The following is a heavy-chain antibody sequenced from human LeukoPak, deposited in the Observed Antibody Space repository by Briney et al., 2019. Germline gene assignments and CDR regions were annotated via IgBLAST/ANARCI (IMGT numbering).Heavy chain of an antibody. CDR2: IIPIFGTA. CDR1: GGTFSSYA. J-gene: IGHJ5*02. V-gene: IGHV1-69*13. Sequence: SVKVSCKASGGTFSSYAISWVRQAPGQGLEWMGVIIPIFGTANYAQKFQGRVTITADESTSTAYMELSSLRSEDTAVYYCARGPEDTPYNWFDPWGQGTLVTVSS. CDR3: ARGPEDTPYNWFDP.